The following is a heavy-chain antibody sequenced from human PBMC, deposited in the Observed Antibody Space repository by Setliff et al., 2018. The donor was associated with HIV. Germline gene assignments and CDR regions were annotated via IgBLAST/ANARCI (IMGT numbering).Heavy chain of an antibody. Sequence: GGSLRLSCAASGFTFSTYSMNWVRQAPGKGLEWVSYISSSSTTIYYADSVKGRFTISRDNAKNSLYLQMNSLRAEDTAVYYCARDLTMTYYYDSSGPEEFDYWGQGTLVTVSS. CDR3: ARDLTMTYYYDSSGPEEFDY. CDR1: GFTFSTYS. J-gene: IGHJ4*02. V-gene: IGHV3-48*04. D-gene: IGHD3-22*01. CDR2: ISSSSTTI.